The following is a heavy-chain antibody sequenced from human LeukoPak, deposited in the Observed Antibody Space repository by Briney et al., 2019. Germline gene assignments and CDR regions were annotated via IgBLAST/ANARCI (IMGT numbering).Heavy chain of an antibody. Sequence: GACLTLSCAPSGLTVSEDAMSGVCHGPRKRAWWVSGISGSAVSTYYADSVKGRFTISRDNSKNPLYLQMNSLRAEDTAVYYCAKDHMIVVVLGAFDIWGQGTMVTVSS. CDR2: ISGSAVST. V-gene: IGHV3-23*01. CDR1: GLTVSEDA. J-gene: IGHJ3*02. D-gene: IGHD3-22*01. CDR3: AKDHMIVVVLGAFDI.